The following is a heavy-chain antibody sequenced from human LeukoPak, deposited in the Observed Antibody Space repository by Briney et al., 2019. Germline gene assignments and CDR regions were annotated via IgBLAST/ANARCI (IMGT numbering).Heavy chain of an antibody. Sequence: GGSLRLSCAASGFTFSSSAMSWVRQVPGKGLEWVSVISGGGGSTFFADSVKGRFTISRDNSKNTLYLQMNSLRAEDTAVYYCAKLQQWLDDAFDIWGQGTMVTVSS. J-gene: IGHJ3*02. CDR3: AKLQQWLDDAFDI. V-gene: IGHV3-23*01. CDR1: GFTFSSSA. CDR2: ISGGGGST. D-gene: IGHD6-19*01.